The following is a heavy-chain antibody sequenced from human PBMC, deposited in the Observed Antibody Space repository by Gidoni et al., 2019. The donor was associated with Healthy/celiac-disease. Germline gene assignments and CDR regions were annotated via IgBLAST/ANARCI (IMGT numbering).Heavy chain of an antibody. CDR1: GLTFDDYA. J-gene: IGHJ4*02. CDR3: AKDRLHDSSDSSFDY. Sequence: EVQLVESGGGLVQPGRSLSLSCAASGLTFDDYAMHWVRQAPGEGLEWVSGISWNSGSIGYADSVKGRFTISRDNAKNSLYLQMNSLRAEDTALYYCAKDRLHDSSDSSFDYWGQGTLVTVSS. CDR2: ISWNSGSI. D-gene: IGHD3-22*01. V-gene: IGHV3-9*01.